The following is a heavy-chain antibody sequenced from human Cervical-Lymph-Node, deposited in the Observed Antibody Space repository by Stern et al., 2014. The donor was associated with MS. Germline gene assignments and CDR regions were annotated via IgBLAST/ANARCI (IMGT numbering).Heavy chain of an antibody. J-gene: IGHJ5*02. CDR2: INKHGDTT. CDR1: GFTFSTYA. Sequence: EDQLVESGGDLVQPGGSLRLSCAASGFTFSTYAMNWVRQAPGRDLEWVSSINKHGDTTYYADSVKGRFTISRDNSKSTVYLHMTSLRAEDTAIYYCAKPKFLEWLSETFASWGRGTLVSVSS. V-gene: IGHV3-23*04. D-gene: IGHD3-3*01. CDR3: AKPKFLEWLSETFAS.